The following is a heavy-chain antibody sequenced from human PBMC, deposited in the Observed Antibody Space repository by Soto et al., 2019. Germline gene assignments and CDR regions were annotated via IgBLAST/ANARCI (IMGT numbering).Heavy chain of an antibody. D-gene: IGHD1-26*01. V-gene: IGHV1-18*01. J-gene: IGHJ4*02. CDR1: GYTFTSYG. CDR2: ISAYNGNT. CDR3: ARVPPWGGSYHGEDY. Sequence: QVQRVQSGAEVKKPGASVKVSCKASGYTFTSYGISWVRQAPGQGLEWMGWISAYNGNTNYAQKLQGRVTMTTDTATITAYMELRSLRSDDTAVDYCARVPPWGGSYHGEDYWGQGTLVTVSS.